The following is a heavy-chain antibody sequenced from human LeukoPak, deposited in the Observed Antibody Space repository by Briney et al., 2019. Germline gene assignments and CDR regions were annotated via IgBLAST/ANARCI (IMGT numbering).Heavy chain of an antibody. CDR3: AKDLNYYGSGSYLH. V-gene: IGHV3-30*18. J-gene: IGHJ4*02. Sequence: SGGSLRLSCAASGFTFSSYWMSWVRQAPGKGLEWVAVISFDGSNKYYADSVKGRFTISRDNSKNTLYLQMNSLRAEDTAVYYCAKDLNYYGSGSYLHWGQGTLVTVSS. D-gene: IGHD3-10*01. CDR2: ISFDGSNK. CDR1: GFTFSSYW.